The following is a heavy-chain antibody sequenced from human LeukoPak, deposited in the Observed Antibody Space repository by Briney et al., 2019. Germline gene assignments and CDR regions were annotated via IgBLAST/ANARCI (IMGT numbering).Heavy chain of an antibody. CDR1: GYTFTSYA. D-gene: IGHD5-24*01. J-gene: IGHJ4*02. Sequence: GSVTVSCKASGYTFTSYAMNWVRQAPGQGLEWVGWINTNTGNPTYAQGLTGRCVFSWDTSASTAYLQISSLQAEDTAVYYCARDGSRDGYNVDYWGQGTLVTVSS. CDR2: INTNTGNP. V-gene: IGHV7-4-1*02. CDR3: ARDGSRDGYNVDY.